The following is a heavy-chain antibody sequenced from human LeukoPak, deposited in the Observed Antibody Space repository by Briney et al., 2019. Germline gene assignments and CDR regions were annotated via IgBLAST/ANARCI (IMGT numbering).Heavy chain of an antibody. D-gene: IGHD3-22*01. V-gene: IGHV3-23*01. CDR1: GFTFSSYA. J-gene: IGHJ4*02. Sequence: GGSLRLSCAASGFTFSSYAMSWVRQAPGKGLEWVSFISPSGDRTSNADSVEGRFTISRDNTRNTLYLQMNSLRDEDTGVYYCAIMHGYYDGSGFWVQWGQGSLVTVSS. CDR2: ISPSGDRT. CDR3: AIMHGYYDGSGFWVQ.